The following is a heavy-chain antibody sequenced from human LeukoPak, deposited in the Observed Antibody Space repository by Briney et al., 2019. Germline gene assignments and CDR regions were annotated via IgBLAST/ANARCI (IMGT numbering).Heavy chain of an antibody. J-gene: IGHJ4*02. D-gene: IGHD6-19*01. CDR3: VKNGPVNGWFAEFAS. V-gene: IGHV3-23*01. CDR1: GFIFSDNA. CDR2: ISGSGGGT. Sequence: GGSLRLSCAASGFIFSDNAMSWVRQAPGKGLKWVSSISGSGGGTYYADSVRGRFTISRDNSKNTLYLQVNSLGAEDTAVYYCVKNGPVNGWFAEFASWGQGTLVTVSS.